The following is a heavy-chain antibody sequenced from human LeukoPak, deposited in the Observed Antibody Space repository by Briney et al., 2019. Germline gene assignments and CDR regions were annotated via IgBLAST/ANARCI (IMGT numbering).Heavy chain of an antibody. CDR1: GVSISSYY. CDR3: ARHSSIGWIGLDV. CDR2: ISSSGST. V-gene: IGHV4-4*07. J-gene: IGHJ6*02. D-gene: IGHD6-19*01. Sequence: PSETLSLTCTVSGVSISSYYWSWVRQPAGKGLEWIGRISSSGSTDYNPSLKSRVTMSVDTSKNQFSLKLTSVTAADTAVYYCARHSSIGWIGLDVWGQGTTVTVSS.